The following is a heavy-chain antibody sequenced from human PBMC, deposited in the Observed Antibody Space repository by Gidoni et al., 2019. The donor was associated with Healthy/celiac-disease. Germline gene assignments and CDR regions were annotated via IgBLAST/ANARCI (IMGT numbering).Heavy chain of an antibody. D-gene: IGHD3-22*01. Sequence: EVQLVVSGGVLVQPGGSLRLSCAASGFTLSSYWRSWVRQAPGKGLEWVANIKQYGSEKYYVDSWKGRLTISRDNAKNSLYLQMNSLRAEDTAVYYCARVLGYYDSRGYYFDYWGQGTLVTVSS. CDR1: GFTLSSYW. J-gene: IGHJ4*02. V-gene: IGHV3-7*01. CDR3: ARVLGYYDSRGYYFDY. CDR2: IKQYGSEK.